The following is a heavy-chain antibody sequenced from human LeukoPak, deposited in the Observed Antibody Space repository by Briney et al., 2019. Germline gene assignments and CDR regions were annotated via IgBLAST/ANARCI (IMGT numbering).Heavy chain of an antibody. V-gene: IGHV3-23*01. CDR1: GFTFSSYA. J-gene: IGHJ4*02. Sequence: HPGGSLRLSCAASGFTFSSYAMSWVRQAPGKGLEWVSAISGSGGSTYYADSVKGRFTISRDNSKNTLYLQMNSLRAEDTAVYYCAKDMRAAAEGLWDYWGQGTLVTVSS. CDR2: ISGSGGST. CDR3: AKDMRAAAEGLWDY. D-gene: IGHD6-13*01.